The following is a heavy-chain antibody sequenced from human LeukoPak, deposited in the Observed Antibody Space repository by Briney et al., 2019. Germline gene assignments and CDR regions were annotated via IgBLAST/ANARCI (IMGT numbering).Heavy chain of an antibody. D-gene: IGHD3-3*01. Sequence: PSETLSLTCTVSGGSISNYYWSWIRQPAGEELEWIGRIDATGTTNYNPSLKSRVTMSLDTSKNQFSLKVSSPTAADTAVYYCARENYGFLDYWGQGILVIVSS. CDR2: IDATGTT. V-gene: IGHV4-4*07. J-gene: IGHJ4*02. CDR1: GGSISNYY. CDR3: ARENYGFLDY.